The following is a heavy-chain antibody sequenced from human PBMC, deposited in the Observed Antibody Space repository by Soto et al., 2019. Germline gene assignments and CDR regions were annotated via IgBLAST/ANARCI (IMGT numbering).Heavy chain of an antibody. CDR1: GFTFSTYA. CDR2: ITGSGTST. V-gene: IGHV3-23*01. CDR3: AKSWTYYDILTPSDY. Sequence: GGSMRLSCAVSGFTFSTYAMSWVRLAPGKGLEWVSCITGSGTSTYYADSVKGRFTISRDNAKNTLYLHLNSLRAEDTAVYYCAKSWTYYDILTPSDYWGQGTLVTVSS. D-gene: IGHD3-9*01. J-gene: IGHJ4*02.